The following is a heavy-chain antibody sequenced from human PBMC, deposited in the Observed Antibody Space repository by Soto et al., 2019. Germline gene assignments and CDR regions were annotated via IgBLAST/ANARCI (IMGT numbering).Heavy chain of an antibody. CDR2: TFYRSTWYY. Sequence: SQTLSLTCAISGDSVSRDSAAWSWIRQSPSRGLEWLGRTFYRSTWYYDYASSVRSRMTINTDTAKNQFSLQLTSVTAEDTAVYYCVSELRVVPGTRGPFDLCGQGTRVTVSS. CDR3: VSELRVVPGTRGPFDL. CDR1: GDSVSRDSAA. D-gene: IGHD6-19*01. J-gene: IGHJ4*02. V-gene: IGHV6-1*01.